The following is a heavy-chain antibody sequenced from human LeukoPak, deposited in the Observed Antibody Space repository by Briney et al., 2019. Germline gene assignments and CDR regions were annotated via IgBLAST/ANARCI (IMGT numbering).Heavy chain of an antibody. CDR1: GVSFSIYG. CDR2: IRYDGSNK. CDR3: AKGGRITMVRGVTLGAFDI. V-gene: IGHV3-30*02. J-gene: IGHJ3*02. D-gene: IGHD3-10*01. Sequence: GGSLRLSCAASGVSFSIYGFHWVRQAPGKGLEWVAFIRYDGSNKYYADSVKGRFTISRDNSKNTLYLQMNSLRAEDTAVYYCAKGGRITMVRGVTLGAFDIWGQGTMVTVSS.